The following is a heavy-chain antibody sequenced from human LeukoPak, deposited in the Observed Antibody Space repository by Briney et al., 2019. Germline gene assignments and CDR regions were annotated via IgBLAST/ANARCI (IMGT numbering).Heavy chain of an antibody. CDR3: VRSVSSWANFDY. CDR1: GGSISSYY. J-gene: IGHJ4*02. CDR2: IYYSGST. V-gene: IGHV4-59*01. Sequence: RASETLCLTCTASGGSISSYYWSWLRQPPGKGLEWIGYIYYSGSTNYNPSLKSRVTISVDTSKNQFSLRLNSVTAADTAVYYCVRSVSSWANFDYWGQGTLVTVSS. D-gene: IGHD6-13*01.